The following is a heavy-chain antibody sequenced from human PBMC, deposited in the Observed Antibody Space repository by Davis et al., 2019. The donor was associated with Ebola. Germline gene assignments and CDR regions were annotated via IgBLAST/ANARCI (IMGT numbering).Heavy chain of an antibody. CDR1: GYTFTSYG. Sequence: ASVKVSCKAFGYTFTSYGISWVRQAPGQGLEWMGWISAYNGNTNYAQKLQGRVTMTTDKSTSTAYMELSSLRSEDTAVYYCARAEDIVLVPADHYYYYGMDVWGQGTTVTVSS. CDR2: ISAYNGNT. D-gene: IGHD2-2*01. J-gene: IGHJ6*02. CDR3: ARAEDIVLVPADHYYYYGMDV. V-gene: IGHV1-18*04.